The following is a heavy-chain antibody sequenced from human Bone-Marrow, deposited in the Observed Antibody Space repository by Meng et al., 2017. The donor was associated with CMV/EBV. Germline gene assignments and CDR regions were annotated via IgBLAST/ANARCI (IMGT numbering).Heavy chain of an antibody. Sequence: QVPPPQWAPGLLKPSGTRPLTCAVYGGSFSGYYWSWIRQPSGKGLEWIGEINHSGSTNYNPSLKSRVTISVDTSKNQFSLKLSSVTAADTAVYYCARGVDYYDSSGYYYWGQGTLVTVSS. D-gene: IGHD3-22*01. V-gene: IGHV4-34*01. CDR2: INHSGST. CDR3: ARGVDYYDSSGYYY. J-gene: IGHJ4*02. CDR1: GGSFSGYY.